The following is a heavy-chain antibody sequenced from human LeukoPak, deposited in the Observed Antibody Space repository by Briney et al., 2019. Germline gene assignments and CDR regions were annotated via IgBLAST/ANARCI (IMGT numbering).Heavy chain of an antibody. CDR3: ARVRFGELLVSWFDP. V-gene: IGHV1-18*01. CDR1: GYTFTSYG. J-gene: IGHJ5*02. D-gene: IGHD3-10*01. Sequence: GASVKVSCKASGYTFTSYGISWVRQAPGQGLEWMGWISAYNGNTNYAQKLQGRVTMTTDTSTSTAYMELRSLRSDDTAVYYCARVRFGELLVSWFDPWGQGTLVTVSS. CDR2: ISAYNGNT.